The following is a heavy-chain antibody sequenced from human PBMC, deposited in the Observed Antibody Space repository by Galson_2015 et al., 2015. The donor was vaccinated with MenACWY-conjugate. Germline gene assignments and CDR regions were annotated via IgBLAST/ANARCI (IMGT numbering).Heavy chain of an antibody. J-gene: IGHJ4*02. CDR2: ISDGAGST. CDR3: ANASYCSSTSCSYDY. CDR1: GVTFSNQA. Sequence: SLRLSCAASGVTFSNQALSRVRQAPGQGLEWVAAISDGAGSTYYADSVKGRFTISRDNSKRTLYLEMNSLRAEDTALYYCANASYCSSTSCSYDYWGQGTLVTVSS. D-gene: IGHD2-2*01. V-gene: IGHV3-23*01.